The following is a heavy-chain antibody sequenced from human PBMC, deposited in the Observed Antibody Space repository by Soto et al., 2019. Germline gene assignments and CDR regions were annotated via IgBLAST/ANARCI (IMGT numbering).Heavy chain of an antibody. J-gene: IGHJ4*02. CDR3: VRSWAY. V-gene: IGHV3-23*01. CDR1: GFTFSNYD. Sequence: EVQLLESGGGLVQPGGSLRLSCAASGFTFSNYDMNWIRLAPGEGLEWVSTVSPAGSTFYSASVRGRFTISRDKSKSTVDLQMNGLRVDDTAIYYSVRSWAYWGRGTVVTVSS. D-gene: IGHD6-13*01. CDR2: VSPAGST.